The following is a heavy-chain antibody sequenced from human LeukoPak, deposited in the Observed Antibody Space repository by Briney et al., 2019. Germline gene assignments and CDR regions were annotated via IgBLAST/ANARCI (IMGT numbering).Heavy chain of an antibody. V-gene: IGHV1-2*02. CDR2: INPNSGGT. J-gene: IGHJ5*02. D-gene: IGHD5-18*01. CDR3: ARATDTAMVTGWFDP. CDR1: GYTFTAYY. Sequence: GASVKVSCKASGYTFTAYYMYWVRQAPGQGLEWMGWINPNSGGTNYAQKFQGRVTMTRDTSISTAYMELSSLRSGDTAVYYCARATDTAMVTGWFDPWGQGTLVTVSS.